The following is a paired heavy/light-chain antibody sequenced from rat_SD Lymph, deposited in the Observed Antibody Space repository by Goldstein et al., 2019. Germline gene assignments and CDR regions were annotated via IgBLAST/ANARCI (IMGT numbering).Light chain of an antibody. CDR3: LQHYSYPYT. CDR1: QSLLSSGNQKNY. Sequence: DIVMTQSPFSLAVSEGEMVTINCKSSQSLLSSGNQKNYLAWYQQKPGQSPKLLIYYASTRQSGVPDRFIGSGSGTDFTLTISDVQAEDLADYYCLQHYSYPYTFGAGTKLELK. V-gene: IGKV8S9*01. J-gene: IGKJ2-3*01. CDR2: YAS.
Heavy chain of an antibody. V-gene: IGHV5-34*01. CDR3: ARRPHVMDA. Sequence: EVQLVESGGGLVQPGRSLKLSCVASGFTFSNYGMNWIRQAPGKGLEWVAYISSGSSYIYYAETVKGRFTISRDNAKNTLYLQMTSLRSEDTALYYCARRPHVMDAWGQGASVTVSS. CDR1: GFTFSNYG. D-gene: IGHD3-1*01. J-gene: IGHJ4*01. CDR2: ISSGSSYI.